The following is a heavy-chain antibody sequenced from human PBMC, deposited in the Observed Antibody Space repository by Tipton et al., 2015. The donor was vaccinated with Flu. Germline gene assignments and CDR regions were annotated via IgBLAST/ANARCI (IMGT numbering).Heavy chain of an antibody. V-gene: IGHV4-39*01. J-gene: IGHJ4*02. CDR2: IYPGGTT. CDR1: SGSIRSTNYF. D-gene: IGHD3-10*02. Sequence: TLSLTCTVSSGSIRSTNYFCAWIRQPPGKGLELIGSIYPGGTTYYNPSLKSRVTISADTSKSQFSLMLRSVTAADTAVYYCARLSYYDVDLKNFYFDYWGQGALVTVSS. CDR3: ARLSYYDVDLKNFYFDY.